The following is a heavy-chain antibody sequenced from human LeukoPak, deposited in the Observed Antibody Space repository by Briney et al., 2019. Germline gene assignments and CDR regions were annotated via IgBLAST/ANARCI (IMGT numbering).Heavy chain of an antibody. CDR1: GFTFSIAW. CDR2: IKSKTDGGTT. J-gene: IGHJ2*01. Sequence: PGGSLRLSCAASGFTFSIAWMSWVRQAPGKGLEWVGRIKSKTDGGTTDYAAPVKGRFTISRDDSKNTLYLQMNSLKTEDTAVYYCTHGLSTVTRYWYFDLWGRGTLVTVFS. CDR3: THGLSTVTRYWYFDL. D-gene: IGHD4-17*01. V-gene: IGHV3-15*01.